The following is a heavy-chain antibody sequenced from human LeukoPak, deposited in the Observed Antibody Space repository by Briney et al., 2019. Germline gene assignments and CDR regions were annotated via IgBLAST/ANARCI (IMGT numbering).Heavy chain of an antibody. V-gene: IGHV5-51*01. CDR1: GYSFTSYW. Sequence: AGESLKISCKGSGYSFTSYWIGCVRQMPGKGLEWMGSIYPGDSDTRYSPSFQGQVTISADKSISTAYLQWSSLKASDTAMYYCARRGDSSSPGPLNYWGQGTLVTVSS. CDR2: IYPGDSDT. J-gene: IGHJ4*02. CDR3: ARRGDSSSPGPLNY. D-gene: IGHD6-13*01.